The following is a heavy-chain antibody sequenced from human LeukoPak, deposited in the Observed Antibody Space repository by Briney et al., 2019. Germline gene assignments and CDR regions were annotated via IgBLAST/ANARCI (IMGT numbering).Heavy chain of an antibody. V-gene: IGHV4-59*01. J-gene: IGHJ4*02. CDR2: IYYSGST. D-gene: IGHD5-12*01. Sequence: SETLSLTCTVSGGSISTYYWSWIRQPPGKGLEWIGYIYYSGSTNYNPSLKSRVTTSVDTSKNQFSLNVSSVTAADTAVYYCARGASGYDRGPWSDWGQGTLVTVSS. CDR3: ARGASGYDRGPWSD. CDR1: GGSISTYY.